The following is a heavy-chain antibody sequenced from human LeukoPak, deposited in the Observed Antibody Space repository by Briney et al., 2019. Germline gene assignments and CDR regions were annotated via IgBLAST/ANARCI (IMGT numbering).Heavy chain of an antibody. V-gene: IGHV4-59*12. D-gene: IGHD2-15*01. Sequence: PSETLSLTCTVSGGSISSYYWSWIRQPPGKGLEWIGYIYYSGSTNYNPSLKSRVTISVDTSKSQFSLKLSSVTAADTAVYYCARLEGYCSGGSCYPPAENWFDPWGQGTLVTVSS. CDR1: GGSISSYY. J-gene: IGHJ5*02. CDR2: IYYSGST. CDR3: ARLEGYCSGGSCYPPAENWFDP.